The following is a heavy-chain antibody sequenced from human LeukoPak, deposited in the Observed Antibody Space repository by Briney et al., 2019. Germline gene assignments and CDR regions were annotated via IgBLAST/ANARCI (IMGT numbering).Heavy chain of an antibody. CDR2: IYTSGGT. Sequence: PSETLSLTCTVSGGSISSYYWSWIRQPAGKGLEWIGRIYTSGGTNYNPSLKSRVTMSVDTSKNQFSLKLSSVTAADTAVYYCARDRYYYGSGSLTRFDPWGQGTLVTVSS. CDR3: ARDRYYYGSGSLTRFDP. D-gene: IGHD3-10*01. CDR1: GGSISSYY. V-gene: IGHV4-4*07. J-gene: IGHJ5*02.